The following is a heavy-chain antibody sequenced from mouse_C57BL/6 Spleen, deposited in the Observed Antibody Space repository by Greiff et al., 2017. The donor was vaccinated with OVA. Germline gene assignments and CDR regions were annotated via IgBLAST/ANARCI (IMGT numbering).Heavy chain of an antibody. CDR1: GYTFTDYY. D-gene: IGHD2-4*01. J-gene: IGHJ3*01. CDR3: ARSRYDYDGGFAY. Sequence: VMLVESGAELVRPGASVKLSCKASGYTFTDYYINWVKQRPGQGLEWIARIYPGSGNTYYNEKFKGKATLTAEKSSSTAYMQLSSLTSEDSAVYFCARSRYDYDGGFAYWGQGTLVTVSA. CDR2: IYPGSGNT. V-gene: IGHV1-76*01.